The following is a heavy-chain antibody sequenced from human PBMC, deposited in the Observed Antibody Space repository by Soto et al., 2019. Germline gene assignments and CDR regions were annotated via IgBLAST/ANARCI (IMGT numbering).Heavy chain of an antibody. CDR2: ISSSSSYI. V-gene: IGHV3-21*01. Sequence: GGSLRLSCAASGFTFSSYSMNWIRQAPGKGLEWVSSISSSSSYIYYADSVKGRFTISRDNAKNSLYLQMNSLRAEDTAVYYCARVEDYYYYGMDVWGQGTTVTVSS. J-gene: IGHJ6*02. CDR3: ARVEDYYYYGMDV. CDR1: GFTFSSYS.